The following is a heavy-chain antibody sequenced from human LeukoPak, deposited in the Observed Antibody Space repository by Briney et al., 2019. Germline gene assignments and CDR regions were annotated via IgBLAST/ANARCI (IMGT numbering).Heavy chain of an antibody. Sequence: AASVTVSCKASGYTFTGYYMHWVRQAPGQGLEWMGWMNPNSGNTGYAQKFQGTVTMTRHPSIRTAYREPGCLRSVDTAVYYCALGSYYFDYWGQGTLVTVSS. CDR2: MNPNSGNT. CDR1: GYTFTGYY. V-gene: IGHV1-8*02. D-gene: IGHD1-26*01. J-gene: IGHJ4*02. CDR3: ALGSYYFDY.